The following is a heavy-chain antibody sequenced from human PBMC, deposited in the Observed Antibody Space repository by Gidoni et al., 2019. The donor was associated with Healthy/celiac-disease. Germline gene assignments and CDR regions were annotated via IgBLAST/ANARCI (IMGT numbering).Heavy chain of an antibody. Sequence: QVQLLESGGGFVQSVRSLRLSCSASGVTFSSYVMHWVSQATGKGLEWVAVISYDGSNKYYADAVKGRFTISRDKSKNTLYRQMNSLRAEDTAVYYCARDPGELASCDYWGQGTLVTVSS. V-gene: IGHV3-30*04. CDR2: ISYDGSNK. D-gene: IGHD1-7*01. J-gene: IGHJ4*02. CDR1: GVTFSSYV. CDR3: ARDPGELASCDY.